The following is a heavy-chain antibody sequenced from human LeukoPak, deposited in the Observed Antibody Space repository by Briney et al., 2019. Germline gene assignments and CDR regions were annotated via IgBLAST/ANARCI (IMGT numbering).Heavy chain of an antibody. V-gene: IGHV4-59*01. CDR1: GGSISSYY. J-gene: IGHJ3*02. CDR2: IYYSGST. Sequence: PSETLSLTCTVSGGSISSYYWSWIRQPPGKGLEWIGYIYYSGSTNYNPSLKSRVTISVDASKNQFSLKLSSVTAADTAVYYCAREDDAFDIWGQGTMVTVSS. CDR3: AREDDAFDI.